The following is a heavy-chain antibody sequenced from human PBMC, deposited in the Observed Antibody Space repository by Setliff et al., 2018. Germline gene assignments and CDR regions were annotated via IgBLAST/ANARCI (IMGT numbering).Heavy chain of an antibody. D-gene: IGHD3-22*01. CDR1: GFTFSSYA. Sequence: GSLRLSCAASGFTFSSYAMSWVRQAPGKGLEWVSVIYSGGSSTYYADSVKGRFTISRDNSKNTLYLQMNSLRAEDTAVYYCAKDHSPYYYDSSGYAFDYWGQGTLVTVSS. CDR2: IYSGGSST. CDR3: AKDHSPYYYDSSGYAFDY. V-gene: IGHV3-23*03. J-gene: IGHJ4*02.